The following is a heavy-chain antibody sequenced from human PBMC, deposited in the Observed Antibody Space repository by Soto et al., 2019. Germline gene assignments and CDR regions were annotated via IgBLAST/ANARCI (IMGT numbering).Heavy chain of an antibody. V-gene: IGHV3-30*03. CDR1: GFTFSSYG. Sequence: QVQLVESGGGVVQPGRSLRLSCAASGFTFSSYGMHWVRQAPGKGLEWVAVISYDGSNKYYADSVKGRFTISRDNSKNTQYLQTSSLRAEDTAVYYCATDGSMITFGGVIIYWGQGTLVTVSS. CDR3: ATDGSMITFGGVIIY. CDR2: ISYDGSNK. J-gene: IGHJ4*02. D-gene: IGHD3-16*02.